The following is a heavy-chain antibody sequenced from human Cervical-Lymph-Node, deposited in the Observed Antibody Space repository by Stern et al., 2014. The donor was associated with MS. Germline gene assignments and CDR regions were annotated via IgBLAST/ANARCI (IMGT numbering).Heavy chain of an antibody. CDR3: TVTSATSEIDF. V-gene: IGHV1-69*01. CDR1: GGNFTTYA. D-gene: IGHD1-14*01. J-gene: IGHJ4*02. Sequence: QVQLVQSGDEMKKPGSSVSVSCKTSGGNFTTYAVSWVRQAPGQGLEWMGGIIPFSGAADYTQKFKGRVTITADESTSTVYMELRSLRSEDTAVFFCTVTSATSEIDFWGQGTLVVVSS. CDR2: IIPFSGAA.